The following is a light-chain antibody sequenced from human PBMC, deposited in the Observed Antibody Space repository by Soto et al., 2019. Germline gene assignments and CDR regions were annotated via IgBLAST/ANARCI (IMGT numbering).Light chain of an antibody. V-gene: IGKV1-9*01. CDR2: AAS. J-gene: IGKJ1*01. Sequence: IQLTQSPSSLSASVGDRVTITFRASQGISSYLAWYQQKPGKAPKLLIYAASSLQSGVPARFGGSGSGTEFTLTISSLQPDDFATYYCQQYNVYSWTFGQGTKVDIK. CDR3: QQYNVYSWT. CDR1: QGISSY.